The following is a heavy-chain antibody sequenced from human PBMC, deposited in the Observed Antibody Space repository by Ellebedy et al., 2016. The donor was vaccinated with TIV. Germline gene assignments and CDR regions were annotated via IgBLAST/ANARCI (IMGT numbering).Heavy chain of an antibody. CDR2: IYSSGNT. CDR1: GGSISSSSYY. D-gene: IGHD3-22*01. V-gene: IGHV4-39*07. J-gene: IGHJ4*02. Sequence: MPSETLSLTCTVSGGSISSSSYYWGWIRQPPGKGLEWIGNIYSSGNTYYNSSLKSRVTISVDTSKNQFSLRLSAVTAADTAVYYCARLDSGSAAYYDSTGYYYGFFDYWGQGTLVTVSS. CDR3: ARLDSGSAAYYDSTGYYYGFFDY.